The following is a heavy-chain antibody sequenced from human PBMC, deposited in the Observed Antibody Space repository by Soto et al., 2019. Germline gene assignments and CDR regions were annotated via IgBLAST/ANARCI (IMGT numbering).Heavy chain of an antibody. V-gene: IGHV3-11*01. Sequence: GGSLRLSCAASGFTFSDSYMAWIRQAPGEGLEWISYISGGGTDISYVDSVKGRFTISRDNDEDSMYLQMNSLRAEYTAVYYCEKVFSPEGGSYFDHWGQGTLVTVSS. J-gene: IGHJ4*02. CDR2: ISGGGTDI. D-gene: IGHD1-26*01. CDR3: EKVFSPEGGSYFDH. CDR1: GFTFSDSY.